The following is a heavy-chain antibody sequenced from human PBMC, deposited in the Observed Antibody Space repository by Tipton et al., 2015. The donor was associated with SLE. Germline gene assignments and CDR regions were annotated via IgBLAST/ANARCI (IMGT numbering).Heavy chain of an antibody. V-gene: IGHV4-59*11. J-gene: IGHJ3*02. Sequence: TLSLTCPVSGGSISSHYWSWIRQPPGKGLEWIGYIYYSGSTNYNPSLKSRVTISVDTSKNQFSLKLSSVTAADTAVYYCARPIAAAGPDDAFDIWGQGTMVTVSS. CDR1: GGSISSHY. CDR2: IYYSGST. D-gene: IGHD6-13*01. CDR3: ARPIAAAGPDDAFDI.